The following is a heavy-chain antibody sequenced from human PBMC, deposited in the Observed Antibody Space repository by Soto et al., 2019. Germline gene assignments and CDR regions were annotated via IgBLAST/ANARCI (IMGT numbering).Heavy chain of an antibody. Sequence: PSETLSLTCTVSGGSISSYYWSWIRQPPGKGLEWIGYIYYSGSTNYNPSLKSRVTISVDTSKNQFSLKLSSVTAADTAVYYCARVGSSGWKYYFDYWGQGTLVTVSS. V-gene: IGHV4-59*01. J-gene: IGHJ4*02. CDR2: IYYSGST. CDR3: ARVGSSGWKYYFDY. D-gene: IGHD6-19*01. CDR1: GGSISSYY.